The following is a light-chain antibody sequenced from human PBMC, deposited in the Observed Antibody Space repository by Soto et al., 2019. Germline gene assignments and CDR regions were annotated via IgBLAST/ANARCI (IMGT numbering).Light chain of an antibody. CDR3: QQYYSTPPT. V-gene: IGKV4-1*01. CDR1: QSVLYSSNNKNY. CDR2: WAS. Sequence: DFVMTQSPDSLPVSLGERATINCESSQSVLYSSNNKNYLAWYQQKPGQPPKLLIYWASTRESGVPDRFSGSGSGTDFTLTINSLQAEDVAVYYCQQYYSTPPTFGQGTKLEIK. J-gene: IGKJ2*01.